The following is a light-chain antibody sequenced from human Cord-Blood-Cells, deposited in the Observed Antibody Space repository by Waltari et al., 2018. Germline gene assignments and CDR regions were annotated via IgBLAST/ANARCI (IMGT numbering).Light chain of an antibody. CDR2: EVS. V-gene: IGLV2-18*02. CDR1: RSDVGSYNR. CDR3: SSYTSSSTYV. Sequence: QSALTPPPSVSGSPGQSVTISCTGTRSDVGSYNRVSWYQQPPGTAPKLMIYEVSNRPSGVPDRFTGSKSGNTASLTISGLQAEDEADYYCSSYTSSSTYVFGTGTKVTVL. J-gene: IGLJ1*01.